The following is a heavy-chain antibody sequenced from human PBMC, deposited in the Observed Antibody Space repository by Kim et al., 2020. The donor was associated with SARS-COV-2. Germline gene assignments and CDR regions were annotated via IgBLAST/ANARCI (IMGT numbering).Heavy chain of an antibody. V-gene: IGHV3-23*01. CDR3: ANSRFGY. CDR2: SCIST. J-gene: IGHJ4*02. Sequence: SCISTNYANSVKGRFTISRDKTKNTLYLQMNSLRGEDTALYYCANSRFGYWGQGTLVTVSS. D-gene: IGHD3-10*01.